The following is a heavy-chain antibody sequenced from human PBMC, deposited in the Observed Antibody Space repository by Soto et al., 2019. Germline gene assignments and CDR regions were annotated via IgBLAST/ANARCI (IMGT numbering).Heavy chain of an antibody. V-gene: IGHV3-53*01. Sequence: GGSLRLSCAASGFTVSSNYMSWVRQAPGKGLEWVSVIYSGGTTYYTDFVKGRFTISRDNSKNTLYFQMNSLRAEDTAVYYCARESLQYCCMDVWGQGTTVTVSS. CDR1: GFTVSSNY. J-gene: IGHJ6*02. CDR2: IYSGGTT. CDR3: ARESLQYCCMDV. D-gene: IGHD4-4*01.